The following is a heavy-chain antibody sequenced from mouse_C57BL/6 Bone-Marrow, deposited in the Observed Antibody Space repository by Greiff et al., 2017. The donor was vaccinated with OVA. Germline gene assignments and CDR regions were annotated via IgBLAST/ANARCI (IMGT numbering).Heavy chain of an antibody. J-gene: IGHJ1*03. CDR2: IWWDDAK. CDR1: GFSLSTFGMG. Sequence: VKLVESGPGILQPSQTLSLTCSFSGFSLSTFGMGVGWIRQPSGKGLEWLAHIWWDDAKYYNPALKSRLTISKDTSKNQVFLKIASVDTADTATYYCARRANWDGYFDVWGTGTTVTVSS. V-gene: IGHV8-8*01. D-gene: IGHD4-1*01. CDR3: ARRANWDGYFDV.